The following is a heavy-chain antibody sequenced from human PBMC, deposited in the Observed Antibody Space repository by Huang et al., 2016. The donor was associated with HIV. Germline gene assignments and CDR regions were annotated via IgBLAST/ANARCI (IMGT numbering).Heavy chain of an antibody. J-gene: IGHJ4*02. D-gene: IGHD1-20*01. CDR2: IYDSGST. V-gene: IGHV4-59*11. CDR3: AIFGITRLDY. CDR1: GDSISSHY. Sequence: QVQLQESGPGLVRPSETLSLPCTVSGDSISSHYWSWIRQPPGKGLEWIGTIYDSGSTNFNPSLKRRVTTSVDTSNNQFSLKLDSVTAADTAIYYCAIFGITRLDYWGQGTLVTVSS.